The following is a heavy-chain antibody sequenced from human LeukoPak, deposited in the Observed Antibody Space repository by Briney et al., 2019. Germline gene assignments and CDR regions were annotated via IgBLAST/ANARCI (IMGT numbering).Heavy chain of an antibody. CDR2: IYYSGST. Sequence: SETLSLTCAVSGGSISSGGYPWSWIRQPPGKGLEWIGYIYYSGSTYYNPSLKSRVTISVDTSKNQFSLKLSSVTAADTAVYYCARGTNYFDYWGQGTLVTVSS. V-gene: IGHV4-30-4*07. J-gene: IGHJ4*02. D-gene: IGHD1-1*01. CDR3: ARGTNYFDY. CDR1: GGSISSGGYP.